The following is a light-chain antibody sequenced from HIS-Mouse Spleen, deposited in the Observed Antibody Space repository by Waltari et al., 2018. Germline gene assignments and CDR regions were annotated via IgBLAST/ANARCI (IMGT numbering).Light chain of an antibody. Sequence: SYELTQPPSVSVSPGQTARITCSGDALPTHYAYWYQQKSGQAPVLVIYEDSKRPSGIPERFSGSSSGTMATLTISGAQVEDEADYCCYSTDSSGNHRVFGGGTKLTVL. CDR1: ALPTHY. CDR3: YSTDSSGNHRV. V-gene: IGLV3-10*01. CDR2: EDS. J-gene: IGLJ2*01.